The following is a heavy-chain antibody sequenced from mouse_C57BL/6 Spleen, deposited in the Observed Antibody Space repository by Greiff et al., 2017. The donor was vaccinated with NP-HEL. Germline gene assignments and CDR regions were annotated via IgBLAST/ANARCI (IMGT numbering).Heavy chain of an antibody. V-gene: IGHV1-7*01. CDR2: INPSSGYT. Sequence: VQLQQSGAELAKPGASVKLSCKASGYTFTSYWMHWVKQRPGQGLEWIGYINPSSGYTKYNQKFKDKATLTADKSSSTAYMQLSSLTYEDSAVYYCARGYYGSSYHFDYWGQGTTLTVSS. CDR1: GYTFTSYW. CDR3: ARGYYGSSYHFDY. J-gene: IGHJ2*01. D-gene: IGHD1-1*01.